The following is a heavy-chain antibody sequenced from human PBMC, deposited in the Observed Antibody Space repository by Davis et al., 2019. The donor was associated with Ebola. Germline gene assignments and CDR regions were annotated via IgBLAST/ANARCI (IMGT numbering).Heavy chain of an antibody. V-gene: IGHV1-2*02. D-gene: IGHD2-2*01. CDR2: INPKSSAT. CDR1: GYTFIYYY. J-gene: IGHJ4*02. CDR3: ARGPAANAPLDY. Sequence: ASVKVSCKAFGYTFIYYYINWVRQTPGQGLEWMGRINPKSSATTYAQRFQGRVTMTRDTSSGTAYMDLGSLKSDDTAVYYCARGPAANAPLDYWGQGTLVTVSS.